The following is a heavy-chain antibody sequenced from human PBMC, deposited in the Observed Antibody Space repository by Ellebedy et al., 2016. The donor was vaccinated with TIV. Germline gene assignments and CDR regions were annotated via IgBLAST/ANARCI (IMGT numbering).Heavy chain of an antibody. J-gene: IGHJ6*02. CDR2: ISNTGSRT. CDR3: ARSVAARRGYYYYGMDV. CDR1: GFSFNSSA. D-gene: IGHD6-6*01. Sequence: GESLKISCAASGFSFNSSAMSWVRQAPGKGLEWVSTISNTGSRTYYADSVEGRFIISRDNSKRTLFLQMNSLRAEDTAVYYCARSVAARRGYYYYGMDVWGQGTTVTVSS. V-gene: IGHV3-23*01.